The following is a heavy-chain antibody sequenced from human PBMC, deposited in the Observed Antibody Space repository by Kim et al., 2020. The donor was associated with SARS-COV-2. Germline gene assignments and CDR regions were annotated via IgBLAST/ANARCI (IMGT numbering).Heavy chain of an antibody. Sequence: SETLSLTCTVSGGSISSYYWSWIRQPPGKGLEWIGYIYSSGSTNYNPSPKRRVTISGDTSKTQSSLKLSSVTAADTAGYYCARVRRSTVFGGVNWFDPWG. D-gene: IGHD3-3*01. CDR3: ARVRRSTVFGGVNWFDP. J-gene: IGHJ5*02. CDR1: GGSISSYY. V-gene: IGHV4-59*01. CDR2: IYSSGST.